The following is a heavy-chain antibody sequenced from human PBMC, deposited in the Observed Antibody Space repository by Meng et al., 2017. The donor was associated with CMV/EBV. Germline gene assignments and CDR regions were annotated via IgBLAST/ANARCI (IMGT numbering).Heavy chain of an antibody. CDR3: AKFYDTTGGYYYYGMDV. D-gene: IGHD3-22*01. V-gene: IGHV3-23*01. CDR1: GFSFNYYY. Sequence: GESLKISCAASGFSFNYYYMTWVRQAPGKGLEWVSAISGSGGSTYYADSVKGRFTISRDNSKNTLYLQMNSLRAEDTAVYYCAKFYDTTGGYYYYGMDVWGQGTTVTVSS. J-gene: IGHJ6*02. CDR2: ISGSGGST.